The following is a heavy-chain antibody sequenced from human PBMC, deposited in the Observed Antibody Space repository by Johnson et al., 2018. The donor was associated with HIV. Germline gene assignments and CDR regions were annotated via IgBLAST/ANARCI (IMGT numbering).Heavy chain of an antibody. CDR2: IWYDGSNK. Sequence: QVHLVESGGGVVQPGRSLRLSCAASGFTFSSYGMHWVRQAPGKGLEWVAVIWYDGSNKYYADSVKGRFTISRDNSKNTLYLQMNSLRAEDTAVYYCAKGGVPYCGGDCYDAFDIWGQGTMVTVSS. V-gene: IGHV3-33*06. CDR1: GFTFSSYG. D-gene: IGHD2-21*01. CDR3: AKGGVPYCGGDCYDAFDI. J-gene: IGHJ3*02.